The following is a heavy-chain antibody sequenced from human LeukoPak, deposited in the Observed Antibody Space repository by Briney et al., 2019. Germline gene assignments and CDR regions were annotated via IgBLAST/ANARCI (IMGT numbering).Heavy chain of an antibody. J-gene: IGHJ4*02. CDR1: GGSISSYY. Sequence: SETLSLTCTVSGGSISSYYWSWIRQPPGKGLEWIGYIYYSGSTNYNPSLKSRVTISVDTSKNQFSLKLSSVTAADTAVYYCAREHLVDTFSFARWGQGTLVTVSS. D-gene: IGHD5-18*01. CDR2: IYYSGST. CDR3: AREHLVDTFSFAR. V-gene: IGHV4-59*01.